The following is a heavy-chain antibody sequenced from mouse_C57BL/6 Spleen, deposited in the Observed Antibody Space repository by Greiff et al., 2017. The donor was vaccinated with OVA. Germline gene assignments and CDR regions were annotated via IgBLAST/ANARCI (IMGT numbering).Heavy chain of an antibody. Sequence: VQLQQPGAELVRPGSSVTLSCKASGYTFTSYWLHWVKQRPIQGLEWIGNIDPSASETHYNQKFKDKATLTVDKSSSTAYMQLSSLTSEDAAVXYCAREGDLPFGYWGQGTTLTVSS. J-gene: IGHJ2*01. CDR3: AREGDLPFGY. V-gene: IGHV1-52*01. CDR2: IDPSASET. CDR1: GYTFTSYW. D-gene: IGHD5-5*01.